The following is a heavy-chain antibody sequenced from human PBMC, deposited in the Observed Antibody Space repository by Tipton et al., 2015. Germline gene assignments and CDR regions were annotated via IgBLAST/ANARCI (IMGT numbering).Heavy chain of an antibody. J-gene: IGHJ5*02. CDR1: GGSVGGRDW. D-gene: IGHD6-6*01. CDR3: ARLKQPAFSTARPESWFVL. V-gene: IGHV4-4*01. Sequence: TLSLTCAVSGGSVGGRDWWTWVRQSPGRGLEWIGEIYHSDNTSYNPSLKSRVTISVDKPKNQFSLQLNSVTAADTAVYFCARLKQPAFSTARPESWFVLWGQGALVTVSS. CDR2: IYHSDNT.